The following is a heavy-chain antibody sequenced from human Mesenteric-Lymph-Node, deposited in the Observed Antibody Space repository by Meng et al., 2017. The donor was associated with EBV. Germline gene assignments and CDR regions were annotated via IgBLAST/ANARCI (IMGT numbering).Heavy chain of an antibody. J-gene: IGHJ4*02. CDR3: ARTPRDNNPGNHLDY. CDR1: GDSFSSYA. CDR2: ISAYDGNT. V-gene: IGHV1-18*01. Sequence: QVQLVQSRAEGKKPVDPVKVSCKASGDSFSSYAISWVRQAPGQALEWMGWISAYDGNTNNAQKFQVKGTMATDISTNTAYMELRMLRSDDTAFSLYARTPRDNNPGNHLDYWGQGTLVTVSS. D-gene: IGHD1-1*01.